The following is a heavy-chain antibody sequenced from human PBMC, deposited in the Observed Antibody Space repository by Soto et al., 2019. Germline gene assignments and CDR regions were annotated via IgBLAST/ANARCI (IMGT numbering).Heavy chain of an antibody. D-gene: IGHD6-19*01. V-gene: IGHV4-30-4*01. CDR1: GGSISSGDYY. J-gene: IGHJ4*02. CDR2: IYYSGST. Sequence: QVQLQESGPGLVKPSQTLSLTCTVSGGSISSGDYYWSWIRQPPGKGLEWIGYIYYSGSTYYNPALQSRATKSVDPSRHQFSLKLSSVTAADTDVYYCARGGGWYDYWGQGTLVTVSS. CDR3: ARGGGWYDY.